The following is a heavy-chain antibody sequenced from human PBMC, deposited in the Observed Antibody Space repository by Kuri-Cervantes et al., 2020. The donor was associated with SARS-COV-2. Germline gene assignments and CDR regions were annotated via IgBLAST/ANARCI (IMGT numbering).Heavy chain of an antibody. J-gene: IGHJ5*02. CDR1: GFTFSSYG. Sequence: GGSLRLSCAASGFTFSSYGMHWVRQAPGKGLEWVAVIWYGGSNKYYADSVKGRFTISRDNSKNSLYLQMNSLRAEDTAVYYCARDQGWLDPWWFDPWGQGTLVTVSS. D-gene: IGHD6-19*01. V-gene: IGHV3-33*08. CDR2: IWYGGSNK. CDR3: ARDQGWLDPWWFDP.